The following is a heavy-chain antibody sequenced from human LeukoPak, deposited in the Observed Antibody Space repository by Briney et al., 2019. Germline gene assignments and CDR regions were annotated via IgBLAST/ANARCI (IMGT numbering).Heavy chain of an antibody. J-gene: IGHJ5*02. CDR1: GVSISTYH. CDR2: ISGSGNT. D-gene: IGHD3-10*01. CDR3: ARDRGSDGSDQLDP. Sequence: SETLSLTCTVSGVSISTYHWTWLRQPAGKGLEWIGRISGSGNTIYNPSLTSRVTMSLDMSNNHFSLKMSSVTAADTAVYYCARDRGSDGSDQLDPWGQGILVIVSS. V-gene: IGHV4-4*07.